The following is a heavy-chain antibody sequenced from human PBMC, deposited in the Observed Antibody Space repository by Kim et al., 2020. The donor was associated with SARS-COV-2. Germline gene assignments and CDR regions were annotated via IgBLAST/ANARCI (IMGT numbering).Heavy chain of an antibody. J-gene: IGHJ4*02. V-gene: IGHV3-21*01. CDR2: ISSSSSYI. CDR1: GFTFSSYS. Sequence: GGSLRLSCAASGFTFSSYSMNWVRQAPGKGLEWVSSISSSSSYIYYADSVKGRFTISRDNAKNSLYLQMNSLRAEDTAVYYCARDGGYYDSSGQNDYWGQGTLVTVSS. D-gene: IGHD3-22*01. CDR3: ARDGGYYDSSGQNDY.